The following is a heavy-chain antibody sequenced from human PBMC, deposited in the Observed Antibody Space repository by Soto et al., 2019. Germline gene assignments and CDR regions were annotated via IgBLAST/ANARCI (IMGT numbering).Heavy chain of an antibody. Sequence: EVQLLESGGGLVQPGGSLRLSCAASEFTFSSYAMSWVRQAPGKGLDWVSAISGGGGSTYYADSVKGRFTISRDNSKNTLYLQMNGLRAEDTAVYYCAKGGTMTRNNYFDYWGRGTLVTVSS. CDR2: ISGGGGST. V-gene: IGHV3-23*01. D-gene: IGHD4-17*01. J-gene: IGHJ4*02. CDR3: AKGGTMTRNNYFDY. CDR1: EFTFSSYA.